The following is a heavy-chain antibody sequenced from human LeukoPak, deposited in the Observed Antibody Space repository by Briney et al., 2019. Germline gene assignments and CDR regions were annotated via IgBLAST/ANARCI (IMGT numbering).Heavy chain of an antibody. CDR3: ARGPNKSDRGKAGSAWLDP. J-gene: IGHJ5*02. Sequence: ASVKVSCKASGYTFTTYDISWVRQAPGQGLEWMGWMNANSGNTNYAQKFQGSVTMTTNTSISTAYMELRSLRSEDTAVYYCARGPNKSDRGKAGSAWLDPWGRGTLVTV. CDR2: MNANSGNT. CDR1: GYTFTTYD. D-gene: IGHD4-23*01. V-gene: IGHV1-8*01.